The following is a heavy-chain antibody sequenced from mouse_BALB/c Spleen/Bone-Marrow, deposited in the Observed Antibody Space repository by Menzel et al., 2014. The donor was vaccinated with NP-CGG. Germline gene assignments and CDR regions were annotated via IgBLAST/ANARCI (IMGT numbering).Heavy chain of an antibody. Sequence: EVQLQQSGAELVKPGASVKLSCTASGFNIKDTYMHWVKQRPEQGLEWIGRIDPANGNTKYDPKFQGKATITADTSSNTAYLQLSSLTSEDTAVYYCDRFPYDYGGGDYWGQGTTLAVSS. CDR1: GFNIKDTY. J-gene: IGHJ2*01. CDR2: IDPANGNT. CDR3: DRFPYDYGGGDY. D-gene: IGHD2-4*01. V-gene: IGHV14-3*02.